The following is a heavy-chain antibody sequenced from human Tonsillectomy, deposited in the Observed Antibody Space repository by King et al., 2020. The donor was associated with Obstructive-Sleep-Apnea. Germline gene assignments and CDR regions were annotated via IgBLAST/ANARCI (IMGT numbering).Heavy chain of an antibody. CDR1: AFTFSDYY. CDR3: ATALWFGDLFDC. Sequence: VQLVESGGGLVKPGGSLRLSCAASAFTFSDYYMSWIRQAPGKGLEWFSFISSSASSIYYADSVEGRFTISRDNAKNSLYLQMNNLRAEDTAVYYCATALWFGDLFDCWGQGTLVTVSS. CDR2: ISSSASSI. V-gene: IGHV3-11*01. J-gene: IGHJ4*02. D-gene: IGHD3-10*01.